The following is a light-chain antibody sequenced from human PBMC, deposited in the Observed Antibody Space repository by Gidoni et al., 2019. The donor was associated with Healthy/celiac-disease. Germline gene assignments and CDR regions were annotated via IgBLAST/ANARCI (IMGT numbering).Light chain of an antibody. V-gene: IGLV3-19*01. J-gene: IGLJ2*01. CDR2: CKN. CDR1: SLRSYY. CDR3: NSRDSSGNHA. Sequence: SSELTQDPAVSVALGQTVRITCQGYSLRSYYASWYQQKPGQATVLVIYCKNNPPAGIPDRFSGSSSGNTASLTITGAQAEDEADYYCNSRDSSGNHAFGGGTKLTVL.